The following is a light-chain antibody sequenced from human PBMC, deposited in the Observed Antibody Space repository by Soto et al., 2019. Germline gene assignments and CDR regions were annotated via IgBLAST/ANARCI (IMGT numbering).Light chain of an antibody. J-gene: IGKJ4*01. Sequence: EIVLTQSPGTLSLSPGERATLSCRASQSVSSSYLAWYQQKPGQAPRLLIFGASNRANGIPDRFSCSGSGTDFTLTISRLEPEDFAVFYCQQYGSSPLTFGGGTKVEIK. V-gene: IGKV3-20*01. CDR1: QSVSSSY. CDR3: QQYGSSPLT. CDR2: GAS.